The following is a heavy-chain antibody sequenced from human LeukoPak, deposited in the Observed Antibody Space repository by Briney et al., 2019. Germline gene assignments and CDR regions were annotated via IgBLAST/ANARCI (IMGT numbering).Heavy chain of an antibody. CDR1: GGSISSYY. Sequence: SETLSLTCTVSGGSISSYYWSWIRQPPGKGLEWIGYIYYSGSTTHNPSLKSRVTISVDTSKNQFSLKLSSVTAADTAVYYCARDGLGYAIFDIWGQGTMVTVSS. J-gene: IGHJ3*02. CDR2: IYYSGST. D-gene: IGHD2-8*01. CDR3: ARDGLGYAIFDI. V-gene: IGHV4-59*01.